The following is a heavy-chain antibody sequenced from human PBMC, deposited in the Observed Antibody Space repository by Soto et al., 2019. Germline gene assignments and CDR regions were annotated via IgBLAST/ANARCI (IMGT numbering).Heavy chain of an antibody. CDR2: INPNSGGT. CDR3: ARHGRAVAGNYYYYGMDV. D-gene: IGHD6-19*01. Sequence: GASVTVSCKASGYTFTGYYMHWVRQAPGQGLEWMGWINPNSGGTNYAQKFQGWVTMTRDTSISTAYMELSRLRSDDTAVYYCARHGRAVAGNYYYYGMDVWGQGTTVTSP. CDR1: GYTFTGYY. J-gene: IGHJ6*02. V-gene: IGHV1-2*04.